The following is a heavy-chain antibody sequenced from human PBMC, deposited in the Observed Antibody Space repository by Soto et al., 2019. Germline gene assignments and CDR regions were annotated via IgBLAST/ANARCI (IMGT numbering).Heavy chain of an antibody. V-gene: IGHV4-61*01. CDR1: GGSVGTANYY. CDR2: MHSSGST. CDR3: ASWYKSSWSNFDF. J-gene: IGHJ4*02. D-gene: IGHD6-13*01. Sequence: SETLSLTCTVSGGSVGTANYYWNWNRQSPGKGLEWIAYMHSSGSTNYNPSLRSRVTISVDTSKNQFSLKLSPVTAADTAVYYCASWYKSSWSNFDFWGKGTLVTVSS.